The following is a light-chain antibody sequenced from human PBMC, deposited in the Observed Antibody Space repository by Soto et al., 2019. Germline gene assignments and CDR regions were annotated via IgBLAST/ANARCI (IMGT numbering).Light chain of an antibody. CDR1: RSDVGGYNY. J-gene: IGLJ2*01. CDR3: CSFTDSSTLV. CDR2: DVS. Sequence: QSALTQAASVSGSPGQSITISCTGTRSDVGGYNYVSWYQQHPGKAPKLMISDVSNRPSGVSNRFSGSKSGNTASLTISGLQAEDEANYYCCSFTDSSTLVFGGGTKLSVL. V-gene: IGLV2-14*03.